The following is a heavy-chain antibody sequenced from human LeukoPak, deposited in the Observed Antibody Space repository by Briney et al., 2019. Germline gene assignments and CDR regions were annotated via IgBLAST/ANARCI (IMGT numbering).Heavy chain of an antibody. CDR2: INPNSGGT. V-gene: IGHV1-2*02. J-gene: IGHJ5*02. Sequence: APVKVSCKASGYGFTGYYIHWVRQAPGQGLEWMGWINPNSGGTNYQGRVTMTRDTSISTAYMELSRLRSDDTAVYYCARGDIVVLPAGIPHNWFDPWGQGTLVTVSS. CDR3: ARGDIVVLPAGIPHNWFDP. CDR1: GYGFTGYY. D-gene: IGHD2-2*02.